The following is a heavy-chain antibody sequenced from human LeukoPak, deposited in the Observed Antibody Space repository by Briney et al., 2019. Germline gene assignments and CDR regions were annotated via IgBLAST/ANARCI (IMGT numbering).Heavy chain of an antibody. J-gene: IGHJ4*02. Sequence: GGSLRLSCAASGFSFTSYGMHWVCQAPGKGLGWVAVIWYDGTNKHYAGSVKGRYTISRDTSNNMLYLQMNSLRAEDTAVYYCARVSESGNSDYWGQGTLVTVSS. CDR3: ARVSESGNSDY. D-gene: IGHD4-23*01. CDR2: IWYDGTNK. V-gene: IGHV3-33*01. CDR1: GFSFTSYG.